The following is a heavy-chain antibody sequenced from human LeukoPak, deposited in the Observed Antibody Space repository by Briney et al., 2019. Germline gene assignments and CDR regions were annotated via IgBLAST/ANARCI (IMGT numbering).Heavy chain of an antibody. CDR1: GGSISSYY. CDR2: IYYSGNT. J-gene: IGHJ4*02. CDR3: ATMVGADFDY. D-gene: IGHD1-26*01. Sequence: SETLSLTCTVSGGSISSYYWSWIRQPPGKGLEWIGYIYYSGNTNYNPSLKSRVTISIDTSKSQFSLKLRSVTAADTAVYYCATMVGADFDYWGQGTLVTVSS. V-gene: IGHV4-59*01.